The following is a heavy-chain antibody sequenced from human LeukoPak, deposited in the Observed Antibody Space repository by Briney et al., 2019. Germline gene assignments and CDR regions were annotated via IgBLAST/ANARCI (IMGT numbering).Heavy chain of an antibody. CDR2: ISGSGGST. CDR1: GFTFSSFV. J-gene: IGHJ4*02. CDR3: TRDRVSSDY. V-gene: IGHV3-23*01. Sequence: PGGSLRLPCAASGFTFSSFVMSWVRQAPGKGLEWVSAISGSGGSTYYADSVKGRFTVSRDNSKNTLYLQMNSLRAEDTAVYYCTRDRVSSDYWGQGTLVIVSS. D-gene: IGHD3-16*02.